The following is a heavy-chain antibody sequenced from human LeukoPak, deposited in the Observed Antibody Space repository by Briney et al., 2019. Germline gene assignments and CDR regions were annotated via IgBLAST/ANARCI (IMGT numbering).Heavy chain of an antibody. V-gene: IGHV1-18*04. D-gene: IGHD3-10*01. J-gene: IGHJ4*02. CDR3: ARDRATGSGSYYTPRRGY. CDR1: GYTFTSYY. Sequence: SVKVSCKASGYTFTSYYMHWVRQAPGQGLEWMGWISAYNGNTNYAQKLQGRVTMTTDTSTSTAYMELRSLRSDDTAVYYCARDRATGSGSYYTPRRGYWGQGTLVTVSS. CDR2: ISAYNGNT.